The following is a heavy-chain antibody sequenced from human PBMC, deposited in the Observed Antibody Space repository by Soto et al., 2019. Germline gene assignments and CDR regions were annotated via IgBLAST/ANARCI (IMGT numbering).Heavy chain of an antibody. CDR2: VSTNGDST. D-gene: IGHD1-1*01. J-gene: IGHJ5*02. CDR3: AKRWASNSGWFDP. Sequence: GGSLRLSCSASGFTFSSYAMHWVRQAPGKGLEFVSTVSTNGDSTYYADSVKGRFTISRDNSKNTLYLQMSRLRIEDTAVYYCAKRWASNSGWFDPWGQGTLVTVSS. V-gene: IGHV3-64D*06. CDR1: GFTFSSYA.